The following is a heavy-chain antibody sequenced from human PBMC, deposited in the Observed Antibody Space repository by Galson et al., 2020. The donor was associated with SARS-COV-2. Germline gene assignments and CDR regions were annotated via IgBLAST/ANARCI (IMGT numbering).Heavy chain of an antibody. V-gene: IGHV3-33*01. CDR1: GFTFSSYG. CDR2: IWYDGSNK. D-gene: IGHD3-22*01. CDR3: ARDVLYDSSGYSPGMDL. J-gene: IGHJ6*02. Sequence: GESLKISCAASGFTFSSYGMHWVRQAPGKGLEWVAVIWYDGSNKYYADSVKGRFTISRDNSKNTLYLQMNSLRAEDTAVYYCARDVLYDSSGYSPGMDLWGQGTTVTVSS.